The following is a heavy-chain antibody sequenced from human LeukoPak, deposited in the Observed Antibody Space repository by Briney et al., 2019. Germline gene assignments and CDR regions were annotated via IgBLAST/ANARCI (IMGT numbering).Heavy chain of an antibody. CDR1: GVTFSSYE. V-gene: IGHV3-48*03. D-gene: IGHD4-23*01. CDR2: ISSSGSDI. Sequence: GGSLRLSCAAPGVTFSSYEMNWVRQAPGKGLEWVSYISSSGSDIYYADSVKGRFTISRDNAKNSLYLHMNGLRAEDTAVYYCARDYGGSSPFDYWGQGTLVTVSS. CDR3: ARDYGGSSPFDY. J-gene: IGHJ4*02.